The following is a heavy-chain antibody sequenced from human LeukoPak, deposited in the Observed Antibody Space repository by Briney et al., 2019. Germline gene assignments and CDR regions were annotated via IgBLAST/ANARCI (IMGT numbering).Heavy chain of an antibody. CDR3: AKDRVIAVAGEIDY. CDR2: IRYDGSNK. D-gene: IGHD6-19*01. Sequence: PGGSLRLSCAASGFTFSSYAMHWVRQAPGKGLEWVAFIRYDGSNKYYADSVKGRFTISRDSSKNTVYLQMNSLRAEDTAVYYCAKDRVIAVAGEIDYWGQGTLVTVSS. CDR1: GFTFSSYA. V-gene: IGHV3-30*02. J-gene: IGHJ4*02.